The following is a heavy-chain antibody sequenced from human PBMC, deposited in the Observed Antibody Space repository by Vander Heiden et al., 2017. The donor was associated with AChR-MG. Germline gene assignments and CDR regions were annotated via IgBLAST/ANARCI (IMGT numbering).Heavy chain of an antibody. CDR1: GFTFGDYA. J-gene: IGHJ4*02. Sequence: EVQLVESGGGLVKPGRSLRLSCTASGFTFGDYAMSWFRQAPGKGLEWVGFIRSKAYGGTTEYAASVKGRFTISRDDSKSIAYLQMNSLKTEDTAVYYCTKVYCGGDCGIDYWGQGTLVTVSS. D-gene: IGHD2-21*02. V-gene: IGHV3-49*05. CDR3: TKVYCGGDCGIDY. CDR2: IRSKAYGGTT.